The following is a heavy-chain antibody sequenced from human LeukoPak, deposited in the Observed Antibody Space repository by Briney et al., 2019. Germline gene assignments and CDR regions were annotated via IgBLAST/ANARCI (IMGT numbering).Heavy chain of an antibody. V-gene: IGHV3-43*01. CDR3: AKDTTISYDSSGYFDY. CDR1: GFTFDDYT. D-gene: IGHD3-22*01. Sequence: GGSLRLSCAASGFTFDDYTMHWVRQAPGKGLEWVSLISWDGGSTYYADSVKGRFTISRDNSKNSLYLQMNSLRTEDTALDYCAKDTTISYDSSGYFDYWGQGTLVTVSS. CDR2: ISWDGGST. J-gene: IGHJ4*02.